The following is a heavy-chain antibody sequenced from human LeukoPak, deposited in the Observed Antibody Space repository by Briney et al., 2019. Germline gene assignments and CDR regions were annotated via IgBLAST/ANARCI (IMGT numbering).Heavy chain of an antibody. CDR1: GFTFSDFA. CDR3: AKDARGYHRPIDH. D-gene: IGHD3-22*01. J-gene: IGHJ4*02. CDR2: IGGGGTNT. V-gene: IGHV3-23*01. Sequence: QTGGSLRLSCATSGFTFSDFAMNWVRQAPGKGLEWVSGIGGGGTNTDYAESVKGRFTISRDNSKNTLTLQMSSLRPDDTAVYFCAKDARGYHRPIDHWGQGILVTISS.